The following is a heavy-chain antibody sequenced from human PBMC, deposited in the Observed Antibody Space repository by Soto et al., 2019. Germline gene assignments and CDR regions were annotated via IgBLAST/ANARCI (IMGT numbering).Heavy chain of an antibody. J-gene: IGHJ4*02. V-gene: IGHV1-2*02. CDR3: ARPNLGDLDY. CDR2: INPNSGGT. D-gene: IGHD3-16*01. Sequence: ASVKVSCKASGYNFNGYYVHWVRQAPGQGLEWMGWINPNSGGTKYAQKFQGRVTMTRETSISTAYMELRRVRSDDTAVYYCARPNLGDLDYSGQGTMGTVSS. CDR1: GYNFNGYY.